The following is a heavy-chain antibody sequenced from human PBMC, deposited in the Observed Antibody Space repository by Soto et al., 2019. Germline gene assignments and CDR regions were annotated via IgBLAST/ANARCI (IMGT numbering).Heavy chain of an antibody. CDR1: GFTFSNAW. J-gene: IGHJ3*02. V-gene: IGHV3-15*01. CDR3: ATDHSGSYYAFDI. D-gene: IGHD1-26*01. Sequence: GGSLRLSCAASGFTFSNAWMSWVRQAPGKGLEWVGRIKSKTDGGTTDYAAPVKGRFTISRDDSKNTLYLQMNSLKTEDTAVYYCATDHSGSYYAFDIWGQGTIVTVSS. CDR2: IKSKTDGGTT.